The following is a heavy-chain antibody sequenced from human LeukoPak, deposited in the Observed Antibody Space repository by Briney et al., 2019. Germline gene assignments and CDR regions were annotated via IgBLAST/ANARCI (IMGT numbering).Heavy chain of an antibody. CDR2: IIPIFGTA. CDR3: ARSPVGYSYGYGWADSYYYYGMDV. Sequence: ASVKVSCKASGGTFSSYAISWVRQAPGQGLEWMGGIIPIFGTANYAQKFQGRVTITADESTSTAYMELSSLRSEDTAVYYCARSPVGYSYGYGWADSYYYYGMDVWGQGTTVTASS. V-gene: IGHV1-69*13. D-gene: IGHD5-18*01. CDR1: GGTFSSYA. J-gene: IGHJ6*02.